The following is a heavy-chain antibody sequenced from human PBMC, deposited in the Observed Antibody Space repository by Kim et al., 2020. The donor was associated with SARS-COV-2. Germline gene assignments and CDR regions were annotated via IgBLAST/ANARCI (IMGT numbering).Heavy chain of an antibody. D-gene: IGHD2-15*01. CDR3: AREGFAAPWDY. V-gene: IGHV3-7*01. Sequence: GGSLRLSCAASGFSFSNYWMVWVRQAPGKGLEWVANIKEDGSEKYYVDSVKGRFTISRDNAKNSLDLQMDSLRAEDTAVYYCAREGFAAPWDYWGQGTLVTVSS. J-gene: IGHJ4*02. CDR2: IKEDGSEK. CDR1: GFSFSNYW.